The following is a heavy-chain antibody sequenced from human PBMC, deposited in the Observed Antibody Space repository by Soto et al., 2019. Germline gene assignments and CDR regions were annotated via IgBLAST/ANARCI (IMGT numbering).Heavy chain of an antibody. Sequence: QVQLQESGPGLVKPSQTLSLTCTVSGGSISSGGYYWSWIRQHPGKGLEWIGYIYYSGSTYYNPSRKSRVTISVDTSKNQFSLKLSSVTAADTAVYYCVGVGRDLVPYCSSTSCQTDAFDIWGQGTMVTVSS. CDR1: GGSISSGGYY. J-gene: IGHJ3*02. D-gene: IGHD2-2*01. CDR3: VGVGRDLVPYCSSTSCQTDAFDI. CDR2: IYYSGST. V-gene: IGHV4-31*03.